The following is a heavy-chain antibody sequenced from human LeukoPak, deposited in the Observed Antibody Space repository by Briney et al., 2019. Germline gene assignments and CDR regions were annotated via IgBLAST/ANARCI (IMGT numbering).Heavy chain of an antibody. CDR2: IKEDESQE. Sequence: GGSLRLSCAASGFTFSNVWMSWGRGAPGKGPEWVAKIKEDESQEHYADSVKGRFTVSRDNAKNSLFLQMNSLRVEDTAVYYCATYKNWVAGDVWGQGTTVSVSS. D-gene: IGHD7-27*01. V-gene: IGHV3-7*01. CDR3: ATYKNWVAGDV. J-gene: IGHJ6*02. CDR1: GFTFSNVW.